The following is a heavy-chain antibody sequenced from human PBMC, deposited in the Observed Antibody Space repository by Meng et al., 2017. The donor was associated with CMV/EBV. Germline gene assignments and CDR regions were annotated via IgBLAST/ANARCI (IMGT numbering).Heavy chain of an antibody. CDR2: INPSGGST. D-gene: IGHD4-11*01. J-gene: IGHJ5*02. CDR3: ARVLDYSNYWFDP. CDR1: SSTFPSPS. V-gene: IGHV1-46*01. Sequence: AASSTFPSPSTPGVPRAPGRGLEWMGIINPSGGSTSYAQKFQGRVTMTRDTSTSTVYMELSSLRSEDTAVYYCARVLDYSNYWFDPWGQGTLVTVSS.